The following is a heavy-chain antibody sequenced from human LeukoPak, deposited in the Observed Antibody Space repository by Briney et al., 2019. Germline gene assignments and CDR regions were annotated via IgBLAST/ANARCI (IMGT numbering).Heavy chain of an antibody. CDR2: MHWNGDTT. V-gene: IGHV3-20*04. Sequence: GGSLRLSCAGSGFRFDNYGMTWVRQSPGKGLEWVSAMHWNGDTTDYSDSVKGRFTISRDNAENSLYLQMNSLRAEDTAVYYCARGPGSSWYSDYWGQGTLVTVSS. J-gene: IGHJ4*02. D-gene: IGHD6-13*01. CDR3: ARGPGSSWYSDY. CDR1: GFRFDNYG.